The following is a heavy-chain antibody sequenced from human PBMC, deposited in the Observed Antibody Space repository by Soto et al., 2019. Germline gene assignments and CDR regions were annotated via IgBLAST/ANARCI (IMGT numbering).Heavy chain of an antibody. CDR1: GGTFSSYT. CDR3: GHGRWEESRDGSRGWFDP. J-gene: IGHJ5*02. Sequence: QVQLVQSGAEVKKPGSSVKVSCKASGGTFSSYTISWVRQAPGQGLEWMGRIIPIIGIAKYAQKFQGRVTITAGKSMSTAYMELSSLRSEDTAVYYCGHGRWEESRDGSRGWFDPWGQGTLVTVSS. V-gene: IGHV1-69*02. D-gene: IGHD1-26*01. CDR2: IIPIIGIA.